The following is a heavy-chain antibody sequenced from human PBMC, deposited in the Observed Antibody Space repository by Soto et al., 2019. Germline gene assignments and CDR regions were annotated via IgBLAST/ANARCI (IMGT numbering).Heavy chain of an antibody. J-gene: IGHJ4*02. D-gene: IGHD6-13*01. CDR3: ARDRDSSSWYLGGPFDY. Sequence: PGGSLRLSCAASGFTFSSYWMHWVRQAPGKGLVWVSRINSDGSSTSYADSVKGRFTISRDNAKNTLYLQMNSLRAEDTAVYYCARDRDSSSWYLGGPFDYWGQGTLVTVPS. CDR2: INSDGSST. CDR1: GFTFSSYW. V-gene: IGHV3-74*01.